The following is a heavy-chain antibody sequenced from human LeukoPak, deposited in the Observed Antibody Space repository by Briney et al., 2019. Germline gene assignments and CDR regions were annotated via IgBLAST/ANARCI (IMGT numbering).Heavy chain of an antibody. V-gene: IGHV1-46*01. CDR1: GYTFTDYY. CDR2: INPSGGST. CDR3: ARFDGVGATPGAFDI. Sequence: WASVKVSCKASGYTFTDYYMHWVRQAPGQGLEWMGIINPSGGSTSYAQKFQGRVTMTRDTSTSTVYMELSSLRSEDTAVYYCARFDGVGATPGAFDIWGQGTMVTVSS. J-gene: IGHJ3*02. D-gene: IGHD1-26*01.